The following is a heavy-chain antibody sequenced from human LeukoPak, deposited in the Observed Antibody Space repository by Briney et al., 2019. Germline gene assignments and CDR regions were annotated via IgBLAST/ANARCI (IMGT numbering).Heavy chain of an antibody. J-gene: IGHJ4*02. CDR1: GFSFSDYV. Sequence: SGGSLRLSCAASGFSFSDYVIHWVRQAPGKGLDWVAVISKDGGTKYCADSVKGRLTISRDNSKNMLYLQMNSLRPEDTAVYYCARGGDLKYCSGGSCYSVDYWGQGTLVTVSS. CDR3: ARGGDLKYCSGGSCYSVDY. V-gene: IGHV3-30-3*01. D-gene: IGHD2-15*01. CDR2: ISKDGGTK.